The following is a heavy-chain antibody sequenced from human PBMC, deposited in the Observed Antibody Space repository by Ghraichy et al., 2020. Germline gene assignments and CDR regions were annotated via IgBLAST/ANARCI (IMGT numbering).Heavy chain of an antibody. CDR1: GFTFSSYS. J-gene: IGHJ4*02. V-gene: IGHV3-21*01. Sequence: GGSLRLSCAASGFTFSSYSMNWVRQASGKGLEWVSSISSSSSYIYYADSVKGRFTISRDNAKNSLYLQMNSLRAEDTAVYYCARDVGIEGSYWGQGTLVTVSS. CDR3: ARDVGIEGSY. CDR2: ISSSSSYI. D-gene: IGHD6-13*01.